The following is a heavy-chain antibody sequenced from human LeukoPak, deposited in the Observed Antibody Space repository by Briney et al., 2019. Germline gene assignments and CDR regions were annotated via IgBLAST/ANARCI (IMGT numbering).Heavy chain of an antibody. D-gene: IGHD5-18*01. Sequence: GGSLRLSCAASGFTFSSYSMNWVRQAPGKGLEWVSSISSISSYIYYADSVKGRFTISTDNAQNSLYLQMNTVRAEDTAAYYCARDSIGYSCGYPIWFDPWDQGTLVTV. CDR2: ISSISSYI. V-gene: IGHV3-21*01. J-gene: IGHJ5*02. CDR1: GFTFSSYS. CDR3: ARDSIGYSCGYPIWFDP.